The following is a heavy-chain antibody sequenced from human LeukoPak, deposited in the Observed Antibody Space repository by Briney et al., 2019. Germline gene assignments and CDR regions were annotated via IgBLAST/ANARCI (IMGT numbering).Heavy chain of an antibody. CDR3: ARETQWLVTGWFDP. CDR1: GYTFTGYY. J-gene: IGHJ5*02. Sequence: ASVKVSCKASGYTFTGYYMHWVRQAPGQGLEWMRWINPNSGGTNYAQKFQGRVTMTRNTSISTAYMELSRLRSDDTAVYYCARETQWLVTGWFDPWGQGTLVTVSS. CDR2: INPNSGGT. D-gene: IGHD6-19*01. V-gene: IGHV1-2*02.